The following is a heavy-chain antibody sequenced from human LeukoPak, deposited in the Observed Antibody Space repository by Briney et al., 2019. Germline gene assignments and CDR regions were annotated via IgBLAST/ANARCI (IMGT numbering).Heavy chain of an antibody. CDR1: GFTFSSYA. V-gene: IGHV3-23*01. D-gene: IGHD3-22*01. J-gene: IGHJ4*02. Sequence: TGGSLRLSCAASGFTFSSYAMSWVRQAPGKGLEWVSGISGSGDNTYYADSVKGRFTISRDNSKNTLYVQVNSLETEDTAAYYCAKGSYYDSSGSFYFDYWGQGTLVTVSS. CDR2: ISGSGDNT. CDR3: AKGSYYDSSGSFYFDY.